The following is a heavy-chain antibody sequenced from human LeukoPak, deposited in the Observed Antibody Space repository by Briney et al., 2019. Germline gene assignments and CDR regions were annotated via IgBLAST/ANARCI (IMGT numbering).Heavy chain of an antibody. CDR1: GFTFSDYY. V-gene: IGHV3-11*01. Sequence: GGSLRPSWAASGFTFSDYYTSWIRQPPGKGRGWVSYISSSGSTRYYADSVKGRFTISRDNAKNSLYLQMNSLRAEDTAVYYCASSEYCTNGVCHAFDIWGQGTMVTVYS. D-gene: IGHD2-8*01. CDR3: ASSEYCTNGVCHAFDI. CDR2: ISSSGSTR. J-gene: IGHJ3*02.